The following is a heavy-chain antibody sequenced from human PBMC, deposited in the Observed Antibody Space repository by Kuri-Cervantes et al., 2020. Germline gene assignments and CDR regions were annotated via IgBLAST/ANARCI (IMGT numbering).Heavy chain of an antibody. CDR1: GYSFTSHG. D-gene: IGHD2-15*01. J-gene: IGHJ1*01. CDR3: ARLTGSGPDGYFQH. V-gene: IGHV1-8*02. Sequence: ASVKVSCKASGYSFTSHGISWVRQAPGQGLEWMGWMNPNSGNTGYAQKFQGRVTMTRNTSISTAYMELSSLRSEDTAVYYCARLTGSGPDGYFQHWGQGTLVTVSS. CDR2: MNPNSGNT.